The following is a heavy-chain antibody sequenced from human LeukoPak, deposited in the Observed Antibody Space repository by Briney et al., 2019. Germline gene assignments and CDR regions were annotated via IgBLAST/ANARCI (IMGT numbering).Heavy chain of an antibody. V-gene: IGHV4-39*01. CDR2: IFYSGST. D-gene: IGHD3-10*01. CDR1: GGSISSDSYS. CDR3: ARRARDGGEPYYYYYMDV. J-gene: IGHJ6*03. Sequence: PSETLSLTCIVSGGSISSDSYSWGWIRQPPGRGLEWIGSIFYSGSTYYNPSLKSRVTISVGTSNSQFSLKLSSVTAADTAVYYCARRARDGGEPYYYYYMDVWGKGTTVTVSS.